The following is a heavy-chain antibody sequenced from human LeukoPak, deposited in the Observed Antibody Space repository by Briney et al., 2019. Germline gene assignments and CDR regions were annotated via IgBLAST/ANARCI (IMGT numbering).Heavy chain of an antibody. CDR1: GFTFSNYA. CDR3: AKSGRLVRGVLGY. Sequence: RGSLRLSCAVSGFTFSNYAMTSVRQAPRKGLEWVSSVSGGGGRTYYAASVKGRFTISRDNSKNTLYVQLDSLRAEDTAVYYCAKSGRLVRGVLGYWGQGTLVTVSS. J-gene: IGHJ4*02. D-gene: IGHD3-10*01. V-gene: IGHV3-23*01. CDR2: VSGGGGRT.